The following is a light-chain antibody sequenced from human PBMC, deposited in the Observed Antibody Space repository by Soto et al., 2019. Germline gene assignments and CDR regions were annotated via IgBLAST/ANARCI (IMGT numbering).Light chain of an antibody. Sequence: QTVVTQEPSFSVSPGGTVTLTCGLSSGSVSTSYYPSWYQQTPGQAPRTLIYNTNTRSSGVPGCFSGSILGNKAALTIAGAQADDESDYYCVLYMGSGISVFGGGTKVTVL. J-gene: IGLJ3*02. CDR1: SGSVSTSYY. V-gene: IGLV8-61*02. CDR3: VLYMGSGISV. CDR2: NTN.